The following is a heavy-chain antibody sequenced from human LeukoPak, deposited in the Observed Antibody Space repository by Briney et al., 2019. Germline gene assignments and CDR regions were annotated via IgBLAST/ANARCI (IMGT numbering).Heavy chain of an antibody. V-gene: IGHV4-34*01. Sequence: MSSETLSLTCAVYGGSFSGYYWSWIRQPPGQGLEWIGEINHSGSTNYNPSLKSRVTISVDTSTNQFSLRLSSVTAADTAVYYCARDGSNYAFYYFDYWGQGTLVTVSS. CDR3: ARDGSNYAFYYFDY. CDR1: GGSFSGYY. D-gene: IGHD2-15*01. J-gene: IGHJ4*02. CDR2: INHSGST.